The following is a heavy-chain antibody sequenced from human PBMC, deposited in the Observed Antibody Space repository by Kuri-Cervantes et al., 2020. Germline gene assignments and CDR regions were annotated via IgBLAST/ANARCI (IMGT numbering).Heavy chain of an antibody. Sequence: GESLKISCAASGFTFSSYSMNWVRQAPGKGLEWVSVIYSGGSTYYADSVKGRFTISRDNSKNTLYLQMNSLRAEDTAVYYCARGTGWGGYYYYGMDVWGQGNTVHGAS. V-gene: IGHV3-53*01. D-gene: IGHD6-19*01. J-gene: IGHJ6*01. CDR2: IYSGGST. CDR1: GFTFSSYS. CDR3: ARGTGWGGYYYYGMDV.